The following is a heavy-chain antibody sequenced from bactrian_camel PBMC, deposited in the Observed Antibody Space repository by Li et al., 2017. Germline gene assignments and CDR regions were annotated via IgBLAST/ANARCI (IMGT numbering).Heavy chain of an antibody. V-gene: IGHV3S40*01. CDR1: GFAFGSYG. Sequence: VESGGGLVQPGGSLRLSCSAPGFAFGSYGMSWVRQAPGKGLEWVSSINSGGGTTYTDSVKGRFTVSRDNAQNSLYLQMTSLKPEDAAMYYCAREWSLPEEYGLGTWAFGYWGQGTQVTVS. J-gene: IGHJ6*01. CDR2: INSGGGTT. D-gene: IGHD5*01. CDR3: AREWSLPEEYGLGTWAFGY.